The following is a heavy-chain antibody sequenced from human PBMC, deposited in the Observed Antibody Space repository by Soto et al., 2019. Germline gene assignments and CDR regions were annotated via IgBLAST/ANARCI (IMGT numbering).Heavy chain of an antibody. J-gene: IGHJ4*02. CDR3: TTRFRLGEHFDN. D-gene: IGHD3-16*01. CDR2: ISYYGTKQ. Sequence: PGGSLRLSCAASRFTFSSYAMCWVRQAPGKGLEWVAVISYYGTKQYYTDSVKGRFSISRDNSKNKLYLYMNSLRAEDTAVYYCTTRFRLGEHFDNWGLGALVTVSS. CDR1: RFTFSSYA. V-gene: IGHV3-30-3*01.